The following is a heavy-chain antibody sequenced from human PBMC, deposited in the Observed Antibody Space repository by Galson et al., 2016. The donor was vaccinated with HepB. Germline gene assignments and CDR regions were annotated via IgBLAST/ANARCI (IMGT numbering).Heavy chain of an antibody. V-gene: IGHV4-59*02. CDR1: GGSVSNNY. D-gene: IGHD1-7*01. J-gene: IGHJ5*02. Sequence: ETLSLTCSVSGGSVSNNYWSWIRQPPGRGLEWIAYIYDNRAYTRYNPSLGSRITISVDKSKNQVPLKLTSVTAADTAVYFCGGLGGNTRVDLWGQGTLVTVS. CDR3: GGLGGNTRVDL. CDR2: IYDNRAYT.